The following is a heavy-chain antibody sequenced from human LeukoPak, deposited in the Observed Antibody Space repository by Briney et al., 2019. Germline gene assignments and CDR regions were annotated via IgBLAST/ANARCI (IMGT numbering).Heavy chain of an antibody. J-gene: IGHJ5*02. Sequence: PSETLSLTCTVSGGSISSYYWSWIRQPPGKGLEWIGHTYGSGSTNYSPSLKSRVTLSVDTSKNQFSLKLSSVTAADTAVYYCAREGTSGTHLNWFDPWGQGTLVTVSS. CDR3: AREGTSGTHLNWFDP. CDR1: GGSISSYY. CDR2: TYGSGST. D-gene: IGHD1-1*01. V-gene: IGHV4-59*01.